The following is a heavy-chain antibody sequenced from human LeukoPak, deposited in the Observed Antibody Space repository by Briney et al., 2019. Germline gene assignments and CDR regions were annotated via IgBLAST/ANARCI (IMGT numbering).Heavy chain of an antibody. V-gene: IGHV3-23*01. CDR3: AKTPRSDCRGWFDP. J-gene: IGHJ5*02. CDR1: GFTFSSYG. Sequence: PGGSLRLSCAASGFTFSSYGMSWVRQAPGKGLEWVSAISGSGGSTYYADSVKGRFTISRDNSKNTLYLQMNSLRAEDTAVYYCAKTPRSDCRGWFDPWGQGTLVTVSS. D-gene: IGHD2-15*01. CDR2: ISGSGGST.